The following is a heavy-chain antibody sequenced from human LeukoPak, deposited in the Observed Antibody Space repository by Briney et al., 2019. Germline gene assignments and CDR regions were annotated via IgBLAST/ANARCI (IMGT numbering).Heavy chain of an antibody. Sequence: AASVKVSCKVSGYTLTELSMHWVRQAPGKGLEWMGGFDPEDGETIYAQKFQGRVTMTEDTSTDTAYMELSSLRSEDTAVYYCATDMIPMVRGVIKGIWGQGTMVTVSS. CDR3: ATDMIPMVRGVIKGI. CDR1: GYTLTELS. D-gene: IGHD3-10*01. V-gene: IGHV1-24*01. J-gene: IGHJ3*02. CDR2: FDPEDGET.